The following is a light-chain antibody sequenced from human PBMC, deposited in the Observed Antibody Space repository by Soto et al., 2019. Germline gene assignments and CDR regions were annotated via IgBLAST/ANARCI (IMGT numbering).Light chain of an antibody. CDR1: SSDIGAYDH. Sequence: QSALTQPASASGSPGQSITISCSGTSSDIGAYDHVAWFQQFPGKTPKLIIYSVSNRPSGVSYRFSGSKSGNTASLTISGLQAEDEADYYCISYTVSRSYVFGTGTKVTVL. CDR2: SVS. CDR3: ISYTVSRSYV. V-gene: IGLV2-14*01. J-gene: IGLJ1*01.